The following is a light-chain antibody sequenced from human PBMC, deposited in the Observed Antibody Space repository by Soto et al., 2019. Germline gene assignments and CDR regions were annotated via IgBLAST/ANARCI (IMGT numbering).Light chain of an antibody. V-gene: IGKV1-5*03. Sequence: DIQMTQSPSTLSASVGDRVTITCRASQSISSWLAWYQQKPGKAPKLLIYKASSLESGVPSRFSGSGSGTEFTLTISSLQPDDFATYYCQQYNSEGTFGQGTKAEIK. J-gene: IGKJ1*01. CDR3: QQYNSEGT. CDR1: QSISSW. CDR2: KAS.